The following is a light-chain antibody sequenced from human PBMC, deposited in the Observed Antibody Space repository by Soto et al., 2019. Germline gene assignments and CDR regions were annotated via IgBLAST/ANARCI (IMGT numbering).Light chain of an antibody. J-gene: IGKJ1*01. CDR2: GTS. CDR1: QRVSSTY. Sequence: EIVLTQSPGTLSLSPGERATRSCRAIQRVSSTYLAWYQQKPGQAPRLLIYGTSSRATGIPTRFSGSGSGTDFTLSITRLEPGDFAVYYCQQYETSLGLTFGQGTKVDIK. CDR3: QQYETSLGLT. V-gene: IGKV3-20*01.